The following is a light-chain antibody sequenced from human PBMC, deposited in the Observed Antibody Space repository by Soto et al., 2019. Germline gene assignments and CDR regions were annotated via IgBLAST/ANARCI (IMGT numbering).Light chain of an antibody. Sequence: QSALTPPASVSGSPGQSITISCTGTSGDVGNYNLVSWYQQHPGKAPHLMIYEVSKRPSGVSNRFSGSKSGNTASLTISGLQAEDEADYYCCAYAGGSVYVLFGGGTKLTVL. V-gene: IGLV2-23*02. CDR2: EVS. CDR3: CAYAGGSVYVL. J-gene: IGLJ3*02. CDR1: SGDVGNYNL.